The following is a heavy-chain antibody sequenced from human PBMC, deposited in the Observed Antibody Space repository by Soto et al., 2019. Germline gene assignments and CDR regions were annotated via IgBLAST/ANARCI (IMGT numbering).Heavy chain of an antibody. V-gene: IGHV1-69*13. CDR2: IIPIFGTA. D-gene: IGHD3-22*01. Sequence: ASVKVSCKASGGTFSSYAISWVRQAPGQGLEWMGGIIPIFGTANYAQKFQGRVTITADESTSTAYMELSSLRSEDTAVYYCARDRVIFYYDSSGNTPGGGMDVWGQGTTVTVSS. J-gene: IGHJ6*02. CDR1: GGTFSSYA. CDR3: ARDRVIFYYDSSGNTPGGGMDV.